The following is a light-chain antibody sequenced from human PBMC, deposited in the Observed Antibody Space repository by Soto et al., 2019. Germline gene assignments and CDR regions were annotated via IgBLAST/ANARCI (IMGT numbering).Light chain of an antibody. CDR2: KAS. CDR3: QQYDSYPLT. V-gene: IGKV1-5*03. CDR1: QSISSW. Sequence: DNQMTQSPSTLSASVGDRVTITCRASQSISSWLAWYQHKPGKAPNLLIYKASSLESGVPSRFSGSGSGTEFTLTVSSLQPDDFATYYCQQYDSYPLTFGGGTKVEIK. J-gene: IGKJ4*01.